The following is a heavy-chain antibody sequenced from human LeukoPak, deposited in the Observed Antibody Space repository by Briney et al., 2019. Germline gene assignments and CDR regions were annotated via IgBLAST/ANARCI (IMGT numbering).Heavy chain of an antibody. Sequence: GGSLRLSCAASGFTVSTNYMSWVRQAPGKGLEWVSILYSAGSTYYADSVKGRFTISRDNSKNTLYLQINSLRAEDTAVYYCARDNWVDCWGQGTLVTVSS. J-gene: IGHJ5*01. CDR2: LYSAGST. CDR3: ARDNWVDC. CDR1: GFTVSTNY. V-gene: IGHV3-53*01.